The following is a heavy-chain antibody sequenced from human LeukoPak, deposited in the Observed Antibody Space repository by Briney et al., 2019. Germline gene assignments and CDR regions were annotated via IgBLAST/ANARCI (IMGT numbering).Heavy chain of an antibody. J-gene: IGHJ4*02. CDR1: GFTFDDYA. CDR2: ISGDGGST. CDR3: AKDMGWRRPVAGTGEDDY. D-gene: IGHD6-19*01. Sequence: GGSLRLSCATSGFTFDDYAMHWVRQAPGKGLQWVSLISGDGGSTYYADSVKGRFTISRDNSKNSLYLQMNSLRTEDTALYYCAKDMGWRRPVAGTGEDDYWGQGTLVTVSS. V-gene: IGHV3-43*02.